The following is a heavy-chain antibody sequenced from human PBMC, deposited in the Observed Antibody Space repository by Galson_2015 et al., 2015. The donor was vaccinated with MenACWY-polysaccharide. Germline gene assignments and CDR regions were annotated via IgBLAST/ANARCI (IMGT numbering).Heavy chain of an antibody. CDR3: ARIYCSRTNCNPYYFDS. V-gene: IGHV2-5*02. CDR1: GFSLSTSGVG. Sequence: PALVKPTQTLTLTCTFSGFSLSTSGVGVGWIRQPPGKALEWLALIYWDDDKRYSPSLKSRLTITKDTSKNQVVLTMTNMEPVDTATYYCARIYCSRTNCNPYYFDSWGQGTLVTVSS. J-gene: IGHJ4*02. D-gene: IGHD2-2*01. CDR2: IYWDDDK.